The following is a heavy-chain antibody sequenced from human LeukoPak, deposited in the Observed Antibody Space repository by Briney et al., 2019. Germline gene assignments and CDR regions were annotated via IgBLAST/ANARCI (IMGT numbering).Heavy chain of an antibody. CDR1: EFTFSSYN. Sequence: GGSLRLSCAASEFTFSSYNMNWVRQAPGKGLEWVSSISSSGTYIYYADSVKGRFTISRDNAKNSLYLQMNSLRAEDTAVYYCAREPFWSGYFANLHFDYWGQGTLVTVSS. CDR3: AREPFWSGYFANLHFDY. D-gene: IGHD3-3*01. J-gene: IGHJ4*02. V-gene: IGHV3-21*01. CDR2: ISSSGTYI.